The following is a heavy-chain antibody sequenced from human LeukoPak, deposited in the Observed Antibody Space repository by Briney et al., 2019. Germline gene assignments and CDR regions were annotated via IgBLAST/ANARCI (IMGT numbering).Heavy chain of an antibody. J-gene: IGHJ4*02. CDR2: IYSGGST. Sequence: GGSLRLSCAASGFTVSSNYMSWVRQAPGKGLEWVSVIYSGGSTYHADSVKGRFTISRHNSKNTLYLQMNSLRAEDTAVYYCAREIRGSGRYFDYWGQGTLVTVSS. D-gene: IGHD1-26*01. CDR1: GFTVSSNY. CDR3: AREIRGSGRYFDY. V-gene: IGHV3-53*04.